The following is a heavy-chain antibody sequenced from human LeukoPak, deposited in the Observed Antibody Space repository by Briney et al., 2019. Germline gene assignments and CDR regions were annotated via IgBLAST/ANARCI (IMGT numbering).Heavy chain of an antibody. CDR3: AKSMVRAVIITLDY. Sequence: GGSLRLSCAASGFTFDDYAMHWVRQAPGKGLEWVSGISWNSGSIVYADSVKGRFTICRDNAKTSLYLQMNTLRAEDTALYYCAKSMVRAVIITLDYCGQGTLVSVSS. J-gene: IGHJ4*02. CDR1: GFTFDDYA. V-gene: IGHV3-9*01. CDR2: ISWNSGSI. D-gene: IGHD3-10*01.